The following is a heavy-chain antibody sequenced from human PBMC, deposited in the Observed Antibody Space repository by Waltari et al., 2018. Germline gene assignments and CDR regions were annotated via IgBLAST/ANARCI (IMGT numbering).Heavy chain of an antibody. CDR1: GCSISSGDYY. D-gene: IGHD1-26*01. CDR3: ARYTDVGAAIGY. V-gene: IGHV4-30-4*08. J-gene: IGHJ4*02. CDR2: IYYSGST. Sequence: QVQLQESGPGLAKPSPTLSLTCTVSGCSISSGDYYWSWIRQPPGKGLEWIGYIYYSGSTYYNPSLKSRVTISVDTSKNQFSLKLSSVTAADTAVYYCARYTDVGAAIGYWGQGTLVTVSS.